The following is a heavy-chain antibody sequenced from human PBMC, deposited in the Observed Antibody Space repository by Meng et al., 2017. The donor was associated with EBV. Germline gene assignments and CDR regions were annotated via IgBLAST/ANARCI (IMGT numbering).Heavy chain of an antibody. CDR2: FLPRLGEP. V-gene: IGHV1-69*01. CDR1: GGPFRYYA. CDR3: ASESGRGYTPDY. J-gene: IGHJ4*02. Sequence: HVKWVQSAAKVKQPGSAVKVSCTTSGGPFRYYAISWVRQAPGQGLEWLGGFLPRLGEPNYAQKFHGRVKITADESTSTHYMDLSSLRSEDTAIYYCASESGRGYTPDYWGQGTLVTVSS. D-gene: IGHD3-10*01.